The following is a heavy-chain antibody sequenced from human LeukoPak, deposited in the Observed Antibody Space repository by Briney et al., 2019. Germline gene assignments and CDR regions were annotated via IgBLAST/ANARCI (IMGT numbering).Heavy chain of an antibody. D-gene: IGHD3-10*01. J-gene: IGHJ4*02. CDR1: GFTFSSYS. CDR2: ISYDGSNK. Sequence: PGGSLRLSCAASGFTFSSYSMNWVRQAPGKGPEWVAVISYDGSNKYYADSVKGRFTISRDNSKNTLYLQMNSLRAEDTAVYYCARDRAPWFGESIDYWGQGTLVTVSS. V-gene: IGHV3-30*03. CDR3: ARDRAPWFGESIDY.